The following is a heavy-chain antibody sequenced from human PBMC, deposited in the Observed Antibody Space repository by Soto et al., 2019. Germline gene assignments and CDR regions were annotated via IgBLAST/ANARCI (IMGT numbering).Heavy chain of an antibody. CDR3: ARPGDYYYYGFDV. D-gene: IGHD1-26*01. J-gene: IGHJ6*02. CDR2: TYYSGST. Sequence: SETLSLTCTVSGGFVSSGDYWWSWLRQTPGRRLEGIAYTYYSGSTNYNPSLKSRATLSVATSKSPVSLTPSSLTAGDAALDCSARPGDYYYYGFDVWGQGTAVTVSS. V-gene: IGHV4-61*08. CDR1: GGFVSSGDYW.